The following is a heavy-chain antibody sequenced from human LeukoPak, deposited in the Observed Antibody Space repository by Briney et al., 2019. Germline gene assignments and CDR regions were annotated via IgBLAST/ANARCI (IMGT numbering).Heavy chain of an antibody. CDR1: GGSITGYY. CDR3: ANLWGKQQLVDY. J-gene: IGHJ4*02. Sequence: SETLSLTCTVSGGSITGYYWSWIRQPPGKGLEWIGYIFSSGRTNYNPTLKSRVTMSVDTSTNQFSLNLMSVTAAGTAVYYCANLWGKQQLVDYWGQGTLVTVSS. D-gene: IGHD6-13*01. CDR2: IFSSGRT. V-gene: IGHV4-4*09.